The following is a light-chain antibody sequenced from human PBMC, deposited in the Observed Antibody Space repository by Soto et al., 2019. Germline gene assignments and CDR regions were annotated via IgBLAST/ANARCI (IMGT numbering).Light chain of an antibody. Sequence: EIVMTQSPATLSVSPGERATLSCRASQSVSNNLAWYQQRPGQAPRLLIYGASTRATGTPARFSGSGSGTEFTLTISRLQSEDFGVYCCQQYNNWPPWTFGQGTKVEIK. J-gene: IGKJ1*01. CDR3: QQYNNWPPWT. CDR2: GAS. CDR1: QSVSNN. V-gene: IGKV3-15*01.